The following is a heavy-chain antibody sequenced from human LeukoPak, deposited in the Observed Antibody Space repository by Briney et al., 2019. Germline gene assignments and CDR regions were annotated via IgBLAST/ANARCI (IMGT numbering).Heavy chain of an antibody. J-gene: IGHJ4*02. Sequence: GGSLRLSCAASGFTGSSYAMSWVRQAPGKGLEWVSGIRGSGDSTDYADSVKGRFTISRDNSKNTLYLQMNSLRAEDTAVYYCAKGYDFWAGYYDNWGQGTLVTVSS. CDR1: GFTGSSYA. V-gene: IGHV3-23*01. D-gene: IGHD3-3*01. CDR3: AKGYDFWAGYYDN. CDR2: IRGSGDST.